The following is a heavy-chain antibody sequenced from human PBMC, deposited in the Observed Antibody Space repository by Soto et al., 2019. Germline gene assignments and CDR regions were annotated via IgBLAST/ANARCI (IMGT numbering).Heavy chain of an antibody. CDR3: AEGAYYDSSGYSDPAGS. D-gene: IGHD3-22*01. J-gene: IGHJ5*02. CDR2: MNPNSGNT. Sequence: ASVKVSCKASGYTFTRYDINWVRQATGQGLEWMGWMNPNSGNTGYAQKFQGRVTITADESTSTAYMELSSLRSEDTAVYYCAEGAYYDSSGYSDPAGSWGQGTLVTVSS. CDR1: GYTFTRYD. V-gene: IGHV1-8*03.